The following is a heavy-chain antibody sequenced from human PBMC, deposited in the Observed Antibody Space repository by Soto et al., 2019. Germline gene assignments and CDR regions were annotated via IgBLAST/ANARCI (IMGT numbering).Heavy chain of an antibody. CDR3: AKDAAYDFWSGPEY. Sequence: GGSLRLSCAASGFTFSSYAMSWVRQAPGKGLEWVSAISGSGGSTYYAETVKGRFTISRDNSKNTLYLQKNSLRAEDTAVYYCAKDAAYDFWSGPEYWGQGTLVTVSS. CDR1: GFTFSSYA. D-gene: IGHD3-3*01. J-gene: IGHJ4*02. V-gene: IGHV3-23*01. CDR2: ISGSGGST.